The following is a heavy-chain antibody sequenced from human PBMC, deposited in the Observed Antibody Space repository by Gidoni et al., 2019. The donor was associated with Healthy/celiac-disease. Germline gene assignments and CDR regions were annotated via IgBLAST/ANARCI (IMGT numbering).Heavy chain of an antibody. CDR2: ISSSSSDI. V-gene: IGHV3-21*01. CDR3: ARDRVAVAAPFDY. CDR1: GFTFSSYS. D-gene: IGHD6-19*01. Sequence: EVQLVESGGGLVKPGGSLRISCAASGFTFSSYSMNWVRQAPGKGLEWVSSISSSSSDIYYADSVKGRFTISIDNAKNSLYLQMNSLRAEDTAVYYCARDRVAVAAPFDYWGQGPLVTVSS. J-gene: IGHJ4*02.